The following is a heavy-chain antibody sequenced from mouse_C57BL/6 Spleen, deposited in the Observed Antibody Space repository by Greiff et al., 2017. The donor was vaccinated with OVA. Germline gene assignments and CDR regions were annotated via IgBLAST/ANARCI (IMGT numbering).Heavy chain of an antibody. CDR1: GYTFTSYW. V-gene: IGHV1-64*01. D-gene: IGHD1-1*01. Sequence: QVQLQQPGAELVKPGASVKLSCKASGYTFTSYWMHWVKQRPGQGLEWIGMIHPNSGSTNYNEKFKSKATLTVDKSSSTAYMQLSSLTSEDSAVYYCARGGTTVVARAMDYWGQGTSVTVSS. CDR2: IHPNSGST. CDR3: ARGGTTVVARAMDY. J-gene: IGHJ4*01.